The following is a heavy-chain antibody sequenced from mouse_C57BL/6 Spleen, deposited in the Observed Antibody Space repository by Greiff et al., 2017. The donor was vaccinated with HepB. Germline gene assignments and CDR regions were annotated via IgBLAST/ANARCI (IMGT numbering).Heavy chain of an antibody. CDR3: ARWGSNCVYAMDY. D-gene: IGHD2-5*01. Sequence: QVQLQQSGAELVRPGASVKLSCKASGYTFTDYYINWVKQRPGQGLEWIARIYPGSGNTYYNEKFKGKATLTAEKSSSTAYMQLSSLTSEDSAVYFCARWGSNCVYAMDYWGQGTSVTVSS. J-gene: IGHJ4*01. V-gene: IGHV1-76*01. CDR1: GYTFTDYY. CDR2: IYPGSGNT.